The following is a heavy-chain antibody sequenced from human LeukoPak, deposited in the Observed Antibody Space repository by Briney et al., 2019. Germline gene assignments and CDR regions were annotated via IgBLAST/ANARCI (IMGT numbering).Heavy chain of an antibody. V-gene: IGHV4-39*01. CDR3: AKLGYSSGWYWFDP. CDR1: GGSITSSTYY. CDR2: IDYSGST. J-gene: IGHJ5*02. Sequence: PSETLSLTCTVSGGSITSSTYYWGWIRQPPGKGLEWIESIDYSGSTNYSPSLKSRVTIFVDTSKNQFSLKLSSVTASDTALYYCAKLGYSSGWYWFDPWGQGTLVTVSS. D-gene: IGHD6-19*01.